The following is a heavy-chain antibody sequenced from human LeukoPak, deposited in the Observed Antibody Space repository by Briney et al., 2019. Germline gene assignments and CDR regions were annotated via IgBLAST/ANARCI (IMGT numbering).Heavy chain of an antibody. CDR3: ARTAPIDY. CDR1: GFTVSSSY. V-gene: IGHV3-66*01. Sequence: GSLRLSCAASGFTVSSSYVTWVRQAPGKGLEWVSVIYSGGSTYYADSVKGRFTISRDNTKNTLYLQMNSLRPEDTAVYYCARTAPIDYWGQGTLVTVTS. J-gene: IGHJ4*02. CDR2: IYSGGST. D-gene: IGHD2-21*02.